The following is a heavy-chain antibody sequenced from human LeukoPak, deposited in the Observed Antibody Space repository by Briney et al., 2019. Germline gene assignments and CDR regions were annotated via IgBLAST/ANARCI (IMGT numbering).Heavy chain of an antibody. CDR2: INPNSGGT. D-gene: IGHD5-18*01. Sequence: ASVKVSCKASGYTFTGYYMHWVRQAPGQGLEWMGWINPNSGGTNYAQKFQGRVTMTRDTSISTAYMELSRLRSDDTAAYYCARDGGLGYSYHDAFDIWGQGTMVTVSS. CDR1: GYTFTGYY. J-gene: IGHJ3*02. CDR3: ARDGGLGYSYHDAFDI. V-gene: IGHV1-2*02.